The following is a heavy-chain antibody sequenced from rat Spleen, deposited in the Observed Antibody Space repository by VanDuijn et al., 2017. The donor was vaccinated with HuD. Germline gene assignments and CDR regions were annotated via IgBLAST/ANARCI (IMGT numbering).Heavy chain of an antibody. CDR1: GFTFSDYY. CDR3: TRRPGGYYFDY. V-gene: IGHV5-22*01. Sequence: EVHLVESGGGLVQPGRSLKLSCAASGFTFSDYYMAWVRQAPTKGLEWVATISYDGTTTSYRDSVKGRFTISRDNAKNTLYLQMNSLRSEETATYYCTRRPGGYYFDYWGQGVMVTVSS. J-gene: IGHJ2*01. CDR2: ISYDGTTT. D-gene: IGHD1-11*01.